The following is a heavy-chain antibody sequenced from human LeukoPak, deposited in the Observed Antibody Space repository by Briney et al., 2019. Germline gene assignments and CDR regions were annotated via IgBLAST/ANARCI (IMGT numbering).Heavy chain of an antibody. D-gene: IGHD3-10*01. V-gene: IGHV3-30*01. CDR3: ARDSTYWYDSGSSGPHYFDY. Sequence: GGSPRLSCAASGFIFSNYAKHWVRQAPGKGLEWVALISSDGSKTYHADSVKGRFSISRDNSKNTLYLQLNSLRAEDTSVYYCARDSTYWYDSGSSGPHYFDYWGQGTLVTVSS. J-gene: IGHJ4*02. CDR2: ISSDGSKT. CDR1: GFIFSNYA.